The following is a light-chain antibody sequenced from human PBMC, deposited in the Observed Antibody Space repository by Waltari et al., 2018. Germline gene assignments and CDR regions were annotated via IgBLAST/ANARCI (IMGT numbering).Light chain of an antibody. CDR3: QQRSAWPTT. CDR1: ESVSSN. Sequence: EIVVTQTPATLSLSPGEGATLSCRTSESVSSNLAWFQQKDGQPPRLVIYDASSRAADTPARFSGGGSGTDYTLTISSLEPEDCATYYCQQRSAWPTTFGQGTRLEI. V-gene: IGKV3-11*01. CDR2: DAS. J-gene: IGKJ5*01.